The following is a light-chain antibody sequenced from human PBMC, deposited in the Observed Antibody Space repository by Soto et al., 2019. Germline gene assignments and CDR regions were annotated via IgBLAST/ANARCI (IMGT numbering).Light chain of an antibody. J-gene: IGKJ3*01. CDR2: GAS. CDR1: QSVSSSY. Sequence: EIVLTQSPGTLSLSPGERATLSCRASQSVSSSYLAWYQQKPGQAPRLLIYGASSRATGIPGRFSGSGSGTYFTLTIIRLEPEDFAVYYCQQYGRSPFTFGPGTKVDIK. CDR3: QQYGRSPFT. V-gene: IGKV3-20*01.